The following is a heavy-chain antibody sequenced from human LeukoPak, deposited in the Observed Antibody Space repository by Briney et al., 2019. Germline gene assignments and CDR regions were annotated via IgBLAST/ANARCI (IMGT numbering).Heavy chain of an antibody. CDR3: ASGIAAAARNY. Sequence: SETLSLTCTVSGGSISSGDYYWSWIRQPPGKGLEWIGYIYYSGSTYYNPSLKSRVTISVDTSKNQFSLKLSSVTAADTAVYYCASGIAAAARNYWGQGTLVTVSS. J-gene: IGHJ4*02. D-gene: IGHD6-13*01. CDR2: IYYSGST. V-gene: IGHV4-30-4*08. CDR1: GGSISSGDYY.